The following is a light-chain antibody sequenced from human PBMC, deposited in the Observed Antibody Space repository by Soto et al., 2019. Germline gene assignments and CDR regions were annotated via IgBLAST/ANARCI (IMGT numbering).Light chain of an antibody. CDR3: GSYAGVNNPYV. J-gene: IGLJ1*01. Sequence: QSVLPQPPSASGSPGQSVTISCTGISSDVGTYIYVSWYQHHPGKAPKLIIYEASKRPSGVPDRFSGSKSGDTASLTVSGLQAEDEADYYCGSYAGVNNPYVFGTGTKLTVL. CDR2: EAS. V-gene: IGLV2-8*01. CDR1: SSDVGTYIY.